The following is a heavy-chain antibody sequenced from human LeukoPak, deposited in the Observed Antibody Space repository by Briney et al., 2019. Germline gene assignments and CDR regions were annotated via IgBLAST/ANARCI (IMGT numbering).Heavy chain of an antibody. D-gene: IGHD2-2*01. CDR1: GYTFTSYG. CDR3: ARDTHIVVVPAAIMGLDY. V-gene: IGHV1-18*01. CDR2: ISAHNGNT. Sequence: GASVKVSCKASGYTFTSYGISWVRQAPGQGLEWMGWISAHNGNTNYAQKLQGRVTMTTDTSTSTAYMELRSLRSDDTAVYYCARDTHIVVVPAAIMGLDYWGQGTLVTVSS. J-gene: IGHJ4*02.